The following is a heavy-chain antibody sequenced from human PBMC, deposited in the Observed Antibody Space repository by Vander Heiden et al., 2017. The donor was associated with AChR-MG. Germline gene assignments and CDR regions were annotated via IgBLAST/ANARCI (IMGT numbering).Heavy chain of an antibody. V-gene: IGHV3-23*01. J-gene: IGHJ4*02. CDR3: AKEESSSWPY. CDR2: ITGNGGST. CDR1: GFAFGSYA. D-gene: IGHD6-13*01. Sequence: EVQLLESGGGLVQPGGSLRLPCAASGFAFGSYAMGWVRQAPGKGLKWVSAITGNGGSTYYADSVKGRFTISRDNSKNTLYLQMNSLRAEDTAVYYCAKEESSSWPYWGQGALVTVSS.